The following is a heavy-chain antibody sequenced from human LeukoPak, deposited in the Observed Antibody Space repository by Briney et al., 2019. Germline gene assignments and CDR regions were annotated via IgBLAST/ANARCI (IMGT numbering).Heavy chain of an antibody. V-gene: IGHV1-2*02. D-gene: IGHD2-2*01. Sequence: ASVKVSCKASGYTFTGYYMHWVRQAPGQGLEWMGWINPNSGGTNYAQKFQGRVTMTRDTSISTAYMELSRLRSDDTAVYYCARDRFPARLVPAARGFDYWGQGTLATVSS. J-gene: IGHJ4*02. CDR3: ARDRFPARLVPAARGFDY. CDR2: INPNSGGT. CDR1: GYTFTGYY.